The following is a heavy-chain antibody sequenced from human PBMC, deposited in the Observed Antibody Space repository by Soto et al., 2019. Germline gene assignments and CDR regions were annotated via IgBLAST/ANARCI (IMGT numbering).Heavy chain of an antibody. V-gene: IGHV3-30*18. D-gene: IGHD1-26*01. Sequence: QVQLVESGGGVVQPGRSLRLSCAASGFTFSHYAMHWVRQAPGKGMEWVALMLYDGSNEYYADSVKGRFTISRDNSKNTLYLQMISLRTEDTAVYYCAKDGSHNFDYWGQGTLVTVSS. CDR2: MLYDGSNE. J-gene: IGHJ4*02. CDR3: AKDGSHNFDY. CDR1: GFTFSHYA.